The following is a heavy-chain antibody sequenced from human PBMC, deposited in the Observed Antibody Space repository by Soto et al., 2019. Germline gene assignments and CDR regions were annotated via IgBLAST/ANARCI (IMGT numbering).Heavy chain of an antibody. D-gene: IGHD2-15*01. CDR2: ISAYNGNT. CDR1: CYTFTSYG. Sequence: ASVKVSCKASCYTFTSYGISWVRQAPGQGLEWMGWISAYNGNTNYAQKLQGRVTMTTDTSTSTAYMELRSLRSDDTAVYYCARDKAGSTVVTAFDYWGQGTLVTVSS. J-gene: IGHJ4*02. CDR3: ARDKAGSTVVTAFDY. V-gene: IGHV1-18*04.